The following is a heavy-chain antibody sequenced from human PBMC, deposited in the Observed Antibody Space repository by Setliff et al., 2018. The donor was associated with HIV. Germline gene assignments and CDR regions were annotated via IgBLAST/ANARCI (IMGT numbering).Heavy chain of an antibody. Sequence: PGGSLRLSCAASGFTFSYYGVHWVRQAPGKGLDWVASILFDGTYKYYADSVKGRFTISSDKAKYTVYLQMNSLRAEDTAVYYCAFGGGWLHDYWGQGTLVTVSS. V-gene: IGHV3-30*02. D-gene: IGHD3-10*01. CDR3: AFGGGWLHDY. CDR2: ILFDGTYK. J-gene: IGHJ4*02. CDR1: GFTFSYYG.